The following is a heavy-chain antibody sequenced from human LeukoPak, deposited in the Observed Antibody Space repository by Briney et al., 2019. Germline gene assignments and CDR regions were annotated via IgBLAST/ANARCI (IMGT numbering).Heavy chain of an antibody. CDR2: IYSGGGT. Sequence: GGSLRLSCAASGFTFSSYGMHWVRQAPGKGLEWVSVIYSGGGTYYADSVKGRFTISRDNSKNTLNLQMNSLRAEDTAVYYCARDPGGPRGYSFWGQGTLVTVSS. CDR3: ARDPGGPRGYSF. D-gene: IGHD5-18*01. CDR1: GFTFSSYG. V-gene: IGHV3-53*01. J-gene: IGHJ4*02.